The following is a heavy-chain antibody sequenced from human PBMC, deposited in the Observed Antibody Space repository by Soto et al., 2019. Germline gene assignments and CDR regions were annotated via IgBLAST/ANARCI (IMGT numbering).Heavy chain of an antibody. Sequence: GGSLRLSCAASGFTFSSYAMSWVRQAPGKGLEWVSAISGSGGSTYYADSVKGRFTTSRDNSKNTLYLQMNSLRAEDTAVYYCAKFPRVAVAGKGRYYYYGMDVWGQGTTVTVSS. D-gene: IGHD6-19*01. CDR3: AKFPRVAVAGKGRYYYYGMDV. CDR1: GFTFSSYA. V-gene: IGHV3-23*01. J-gene: IGHJ6*02. CDR2: ISGSGGST.